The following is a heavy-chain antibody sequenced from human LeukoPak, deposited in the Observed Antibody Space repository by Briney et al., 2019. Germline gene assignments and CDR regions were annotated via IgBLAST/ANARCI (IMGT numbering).Heavy chain of an antibody. V-gene: IGHV1-8*01. CDR1: GYTFTSYD. CDR2: MNPNSGNT. CDR3: ARGPDSSGYYNY. Sequence: ASVKVSCKASGYTFTSYDINWVRQATGQGLEWMGWMNPNSGNTGYAQKFQGRVTMTRDTSTSTVYMELSSLRSEDTAVYYCARGPDSSGYYNYWGQGTLVTVSS. J-gene: IGHJ4*02. D-gene: IGHD3-22*01.